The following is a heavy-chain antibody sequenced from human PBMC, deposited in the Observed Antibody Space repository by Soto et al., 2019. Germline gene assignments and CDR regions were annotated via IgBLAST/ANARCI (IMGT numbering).Heavy chain of an antibody. J-gene: IGHJ4*02. CDR3: AKVIMVKYYDRPLDY. V-gene: IGHV3-23*01. CDR1: GFTFSSYA. Sequence: EVQLLESGGGLVQPGGYLRLSCAASGFTFSSYAMSWVLQAPGKGLEWVSAISGSGGSTYYADSVKGRLTISRDNSKNTLYLQMNSLRAEDTAVYYCAKVIMVKYYDRPLDYWCQGTLVTVSS. D-gene: IGHD3-22*01. CDR2: ISGSGGST.